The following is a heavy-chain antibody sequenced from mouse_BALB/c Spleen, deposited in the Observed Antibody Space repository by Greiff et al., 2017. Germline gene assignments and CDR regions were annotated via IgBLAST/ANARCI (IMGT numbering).Heavy chain of an antibody. V-gene: IGHV5-4*02. D-gene: IGHD4-1*01. Sequence: EVQGVESGGGLVKPGGSLKLSCAASGFTFSDYYMYWVRQTPEKRLEWVATISDGGSYTYYPDSVKGRFTISRDNAKNNLYLQMSSLKSEDTAMYYCARNWDGYFDVWGAGTTVTVSS. CDR3: ARNWDGYFDV. CDR2: ISDGGSYT. CDR1: GFTFSDYY. J-gene: IGHJ1*01.